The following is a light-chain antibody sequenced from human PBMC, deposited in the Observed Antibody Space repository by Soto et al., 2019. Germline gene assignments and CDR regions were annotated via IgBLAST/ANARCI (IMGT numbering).Light chain of an antibody. J-gene: IGKJ4*01. CDR3: QQYNNWPLT. Sequence: EIVMTQSKATLSVSPGERATLSCGASQSVSSNLAWYQQKPGQAPRLLIYGASTRATGIPARFSGSGSGTEFTLTISSLQSEDFAVYYCQQYNNWPLTFGGGTMVDI. CDR1: QSVSSN. V-gene: IGKV3-15*01. CDR2: GAS.